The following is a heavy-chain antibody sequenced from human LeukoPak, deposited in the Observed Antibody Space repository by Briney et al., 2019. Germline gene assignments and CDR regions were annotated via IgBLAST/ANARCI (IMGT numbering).Heavy chain of an antibody. Sequence: ASVKVSCKASGYTFTSYGISWVRQAPGQGLEWMGWISAYNGNTNYAQELQGRVTMTTDTSTSTAYMELRSLRSDDTAVYYCARTVAVAGQYYFDYWGQGTLVTVSS. V-gene: IGHV1-18*01. J-gene: IGHJ4*02. CDR1: GYTFTSYG. D-gene: IGHD6-19*01. CDR3: ARTVAVAGQYYFDY. CDR2: ISAYNGNT.